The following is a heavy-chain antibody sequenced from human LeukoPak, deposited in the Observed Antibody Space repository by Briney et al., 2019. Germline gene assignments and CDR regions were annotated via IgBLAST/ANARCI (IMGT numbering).Heavy chain of an antibody. V-gene: IGHV3-21*01. CDR3: ARDLRGLPFDY. CDR1: EFTFSSYT. CDR2: ISGTSSYI. Sequence: GGSLRLSCTASEFTFSSYTMNWVRQAPGKGLEWVSSISGTSSYIYYAASVKGRFTISRDNAKNSLYLQMNSLRAEDKAVYYCARDLRGLPFDYWGQGTLVTVSS. D-gene: IGHD3/OR15-3a*01. J-gene: IGHJ4*02.